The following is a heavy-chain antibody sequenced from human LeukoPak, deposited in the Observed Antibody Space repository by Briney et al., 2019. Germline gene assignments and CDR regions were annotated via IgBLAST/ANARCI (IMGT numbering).Heavy chain of an antibody. J-gene: IGHJ4*02. CDR2: IYYSGST. Sequence: ASGTLSLTCTVSGGSISSGDYYWSWIRQPPGKGLEWIGYIYYSGSTYYNPSLKSRVTISVDTSKNQFSLKLSSVTAADTAVYYCARTSIAASDPYFDYWGQGTLVTVSS. V-gene: IGHV4-30-4*08. CDR1: GGSISSGDYY. D-gene: IGHD6-6*01. CDR3: ARTSIAASDPYFDY.